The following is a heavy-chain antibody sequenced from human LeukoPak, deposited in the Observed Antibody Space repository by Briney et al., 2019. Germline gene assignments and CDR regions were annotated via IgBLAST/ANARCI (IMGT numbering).Heavy chain of an antibody. CDR1: GFRFSLYE. CDR3: ATQAGYYDSGISDH. Sequence: GGSLRLSCAASGFRFSLYEMNWARQAPGKGLEWVAYISSSSSAIYYADSVKGRFTISRDNAKNSLYLQMNSPRAEDTAIYYCATQAGYYDSGISDHWGQGTLVTVSS. CDR2: ISSSSSAI. J-gene: IGHJ4*02. D-gene: IGHD3-10*01. V-gene: IGHV3-48*03.